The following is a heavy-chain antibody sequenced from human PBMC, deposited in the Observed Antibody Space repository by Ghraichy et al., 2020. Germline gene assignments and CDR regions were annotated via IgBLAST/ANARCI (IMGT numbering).Heavy chain of an antibody. CDR3: ARGSSTTDAVYT. J-gene: IGHJ3*02. D-gene: IGHD1-14*01. V-gene: IGHV3-48*02. Sequence: GGSLRLSCAASGFTFSSYSMNWVRQAPGKGLEWVSYIINRSRIHYADSVKGRFTISRDNVRKSLYLHMKSLRDEDTAVYYCARGSSTTDAVYTWGQRTMVTVSS. CDR1: GFTFSSYS. CDR2: IINRSRI.